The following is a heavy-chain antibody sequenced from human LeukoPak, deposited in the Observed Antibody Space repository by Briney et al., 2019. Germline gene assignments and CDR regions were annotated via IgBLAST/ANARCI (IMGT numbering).Heavy chain of an antibody. J-gene: IGHJ4*02. CDR1: GFTFSSYG. CDR2: IRYDESNK. Sequence: GGSLRLSCAASGFTFSSYGMHEARQAPGKALEWVAFIRYDESNKYYADSVKGRFTISRDNAKNFLYLQMNSLRAEDTAVYYCARTYYDILTGYNPYFDYWGQGILVTVSS. D-gene: IGHD3-9*01. V-gene: IGHV3-30*02. CDR3: ARTYYDILTGYNPYFDY.